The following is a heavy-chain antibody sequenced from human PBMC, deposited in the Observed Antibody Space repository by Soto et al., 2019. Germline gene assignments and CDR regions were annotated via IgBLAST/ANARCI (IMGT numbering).Heavy chain of an antibody. V-gene: IGHV3-15*01. CDR2: IKSKTDGGTT. D-gene: IGHD3-9*01. CDR3: SRDDSDWFFN. CDR1: GFTFSNAW. J-gene: IGHJ4*02. Sequence: GGSLRLSCAASGFTFSNAWMSWVRQAPGKGLEWVGRIKSKTDGGTTDYAAPVKGRFTISRDDSKKTAYLQMNSLESEDTAVYYCSRDDSDWFFNWGRGTLVTSPQ.